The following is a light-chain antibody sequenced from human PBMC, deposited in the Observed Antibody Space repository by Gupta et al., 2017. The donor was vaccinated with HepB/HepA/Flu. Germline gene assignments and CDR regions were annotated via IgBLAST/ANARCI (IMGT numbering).Light chain of an antibody. J-gene: IGKJ4*01. CDR3: QQFYSIPVT. Sequence: DIVMTQSPDSLAVSLGGRVTINCKSSRSVLYPSNNKNHLAWFQQKSGQPPKLLIYWASTRESGVPDRFSGSGSGTDFTLTISSLQAEDVAVYFCQQFYSIPVTFGGGTKVEIK. CDR1: RSVLYPSNNKNH. CDR2: WAS. V-gene: IGKV4-1*01.